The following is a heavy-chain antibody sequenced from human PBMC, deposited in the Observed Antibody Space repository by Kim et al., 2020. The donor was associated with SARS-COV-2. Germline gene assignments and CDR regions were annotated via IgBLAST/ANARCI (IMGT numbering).Heavy chain of an antibody. J-gene: IGHJ4*02. CDR2: IYWDDDK. Sequence: SGPTLVNPSQTLTLTCTFSGFSLSTSGVGVGWIRQPPGKALEWLALIYWDDDKRYSPSLKSRLTITKDTSKNQVVLTMTNMDPVDTATYYCAHSLVHYDILTGYYAAWGRPGYFDYWGQGTLVTVSS. CDR1: GFSLSTSGVG. V-gene: IGHV2-5*02. D-gene: IGHD3-9*01. CDR3: AHSLVHYDILTGYYAAWGRPGYFDY.